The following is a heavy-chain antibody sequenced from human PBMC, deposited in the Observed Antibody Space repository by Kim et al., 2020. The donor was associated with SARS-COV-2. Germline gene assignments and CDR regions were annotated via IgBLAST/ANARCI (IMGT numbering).Heavy chain of an antibody. CDR3: ARELRITMVRGLDY. J-gene: IGHJ4*02. Sequence: GGSLRLSCAASGFTFSSYGMHWVRQAPGKGLEWVAVIWYDGSNKYYADSVKGRFTISRDNSKNTLYLQMNSLRAEDTAVYYCARELRITMVRGLDYWGQGTLVTVSS. V-gene: IGHV3-33*01. D-gene: IGHD3-10*01. CDR2: IWYDGSNK. CDR1: GFTFSSYG.